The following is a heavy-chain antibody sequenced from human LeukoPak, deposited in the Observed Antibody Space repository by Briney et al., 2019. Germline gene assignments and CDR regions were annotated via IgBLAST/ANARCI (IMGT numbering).Heavy chain of an antibody. J-gene: IGHJ4*02. CDR1: GFSLNTAAVG. Sequence: SGPTLVKPTQTLTLTCSFSGFSLNTAAVGVAWIRQPPGKALEWLALIYGNDHKRYSPSLQSRLTITKRTSKNQVVLTMTSMDPVDTATYYCAHDSPGNYGFDFWGQGTLVTVSS. V-gene: IGHV2-5*01. D-gene: IGHD3-10*01. CDR2: IYGNDHK. CDR3: AHDSPGNYGFDF.